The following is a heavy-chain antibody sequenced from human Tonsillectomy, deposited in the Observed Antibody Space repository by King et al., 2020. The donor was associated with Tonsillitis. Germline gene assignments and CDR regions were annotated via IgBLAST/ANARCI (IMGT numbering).Heavy chain of an antibody. CDR1: GFTFSNYD. CDR3: ARDRDGYIFDY. Sequence: VQLVESGGGVVQPGRSLRLSCAASGFTFSNYDMYWVRQAPGKGLEWVAVISDDGTYKYYGDSVTGRFTISRDNSKNTLYLQMNSLRAEDTAVYYCARDRDGYIFDYWGQGTLVTVSS. CDR2: ISDDGTYK. J-gene: IGHJ4*02. V-gene: IGHV3-33*05. D-gene: IGHD5-24*01.